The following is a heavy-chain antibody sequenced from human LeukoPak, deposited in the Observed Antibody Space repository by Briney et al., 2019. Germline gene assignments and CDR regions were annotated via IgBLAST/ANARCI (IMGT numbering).Heavy chain of an antibody. CDR3: ARWDGSSHFDH. D-gene: IGHD3-10*01. V-gene: IGHV5-51*01. CDR1: GYSFSTYW. Sequence: GESLKISCRGSGYSFSTYWIGWVRQMPGKGLECMGVMYSGDSDTRLSPAFQGHVTMSADQSISTAYLQWSSLKASDTAIYYCARWDGSSHFDHWGPGTLVTVSS. CDR2: MYSGDSDT. J-gene: IGHJ4*02.